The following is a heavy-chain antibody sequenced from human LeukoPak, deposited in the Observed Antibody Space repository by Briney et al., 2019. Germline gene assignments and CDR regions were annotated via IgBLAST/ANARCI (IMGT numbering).Heavy chain of an antibody. J-gene: IGHJ4*02. CDR3: ARHPPPSIVGATAFDY. D-gene: IGHD1-26*01. CDR2: IYYSGST. V-gene: IGHV4-59*02. CDR1: GASVTTHY. Sequence: SGTLSLTCTVSGASVTTHYWRWIRQPPGKGLEWIGYIYYSGSTNYHPSLKSRVTISVDTSKNQFSLKLSSVTAADTAVYYCARHPPPSIVGATAFDYWGQGTLVTVSS.